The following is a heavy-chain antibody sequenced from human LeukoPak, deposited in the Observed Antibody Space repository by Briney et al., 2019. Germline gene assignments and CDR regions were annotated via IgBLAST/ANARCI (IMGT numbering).Heavy chain of an antibody. CDR2: IRYDGSNK. V-gene: IGHV3-30*02. J-gene: IGHJ4*02. Sequence: GGSLRLSCAASGFTFSGSGMHWVRQAPGKGLEWVTFIRYDGSNKYYTDSVKGRFTISRDNSKNTLYLQMDSLRAEDTAVYYCARDYDFWSGYYSPTRGYFGYWGQGTLVTVSS. CDR3: ARDYDFWSGYYSPTRGYFGY. D-gene: IGHD3-3*01. CDR1: GFTFSGSG.